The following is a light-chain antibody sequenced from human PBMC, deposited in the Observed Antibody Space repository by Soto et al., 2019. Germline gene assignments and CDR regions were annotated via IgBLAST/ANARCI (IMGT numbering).Light chain of an antibody. V-gene: IGLV2-8*01. Sequence: QSALTQPPSASGSPGQSVTISCTGTSSDIGGYDYVSWYQQHPGGAPQLIIYDVTKRPSGVPDRFSGSKSGNTASLTVSGLQAEDEADDYCASHAGTSVVFGGGTKLTVL. CDR2: DVT. CDR3: ASHAGTSVV. CDR1: SSDIGGYDY. J-gene: IGLJ2*01.